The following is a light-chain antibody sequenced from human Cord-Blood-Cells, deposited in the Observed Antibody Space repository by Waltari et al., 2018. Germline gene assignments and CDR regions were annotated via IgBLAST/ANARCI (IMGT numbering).Light chain of an antibody. Sequence: DIQMTQSPSSLSASVGDRVTITCQASQSISSYLNWYQQKPGKAPKLLIYAASSLQSGVPSRVSGSGSGTEFTLTNSSLQPEDFATYYCQQSYSTPLTVGQGTKVEIK. CDR1: QSISSY. J-gene: IGKJ1*01. V-gene: IGKV1-39*01. CDR3: QQSYSTPLT. CDR2: AAS.